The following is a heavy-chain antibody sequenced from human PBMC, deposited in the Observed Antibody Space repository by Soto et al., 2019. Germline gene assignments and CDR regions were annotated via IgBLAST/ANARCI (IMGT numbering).Heavy chain of an antibody. V-gene: IGHV1-46*01. D-gene: IGHD3-3*01. Sequence: ASVKVSCKASGYTFSSYYIQWVRQAPGQGLEWMAIIHPSSGKTTYAQRFQDRVALTRDTSTSTVDMELSSLRSEDTAVYFCARSGFYSYYVMGVWGQGTTVTVSS. CDR2: IHPSSGKT. J-gene: IGHJ6*02. CDR1: GYTFSSYY. CDR3: ARSGFYSYYVMGV.